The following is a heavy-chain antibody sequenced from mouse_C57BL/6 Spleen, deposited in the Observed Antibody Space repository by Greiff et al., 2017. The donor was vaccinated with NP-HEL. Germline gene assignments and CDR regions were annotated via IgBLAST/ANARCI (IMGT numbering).Heavy chain of an antibody. D-gene: IGHD2-5*01. Sequence: EVKLMESGGDLVKPGGSLKLSCAASGFTFSSYGMSWVRQTPDKRLEWVATISSGGSYTYYPDSVKGRFTISRDNAKNTLYLQMSSLKSEDTAMYYCARQGYSNYGGFDYWGQGTTLTVSS. CDR2: ISSGGSYT. CDR1: GFTFSSYG. V-gene: IGHV5-6*01. J-gene: IGHJ2*01. CDR3: ARQGYSNYGGFDY.